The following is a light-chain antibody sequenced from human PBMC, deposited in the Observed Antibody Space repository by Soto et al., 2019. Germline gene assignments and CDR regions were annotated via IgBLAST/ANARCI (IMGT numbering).Light chain of an antibody. CDR3: QQYDSSPRT. CDR2: GAS. V-gene: IGKV3-15*01. Sequence: EIVMTQSPGTLSVSPGERATLSCRASQSISSNLAWYQQKPGQAPRLLIYGASTRAASIPARFTGGGSGTEFTLNISSLQSEDFAVYYCQQYDSSPRTFGQGTRVEIK. CDR1: QSISSN. J-gene: IGKJ1*01.